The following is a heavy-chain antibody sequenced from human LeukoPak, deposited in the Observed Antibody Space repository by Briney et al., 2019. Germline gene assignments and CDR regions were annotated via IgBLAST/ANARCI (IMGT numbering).Heavy chain of an antibody. CDR3: AQANYYGSGSSIDY. Sequence: GGSLRLSCAASGFTFSSYGMHWVRQAPGKGLEWVAVIWYDGSNKYYADSVKGRFTISRDNAKNSLYLQMNSLRAEDTALYYCAQANYYGSGSSIDYWGQGTLVTVSS. CDR2: IWYDGSNK. CDR1: GFTFSSYG. V-gene: IGHV3-33*03. D-gene: IGHD3-10*01. J-gene: IGHJ4*02.